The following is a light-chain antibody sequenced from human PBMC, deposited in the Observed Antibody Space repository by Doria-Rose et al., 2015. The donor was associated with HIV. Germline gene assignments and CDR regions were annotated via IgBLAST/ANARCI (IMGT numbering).Light chain of an antibody. CDR1: QGFSSTY. V-gene: IGKV3-20*01. CDR2: DGS. Sequence: TQSPGTLSLSPGERATLSCRASQGFSSTYLAWYQPKPGQAPSLLIYDGSTRAAGIPDRFSASGSGTDFTLTINRLEPEDFALYYCHQYGTSWTFGQGTKVEI. CDR3: HQYGTSWT. J-gene: IGKJ1*01.